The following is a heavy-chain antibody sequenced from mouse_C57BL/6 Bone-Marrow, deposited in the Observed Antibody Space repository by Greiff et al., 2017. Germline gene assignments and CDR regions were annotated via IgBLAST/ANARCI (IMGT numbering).Heavy chain of an antibody. V-gene: IGHV1-81*01. CDR3: ARERTMVTTGCHYFDY. D-gene: IGHD2-2*01. CDR2: IYPRSGNT. Sequence: VQLQQSGAELARPGASVKLSCKASGYTFTSYGISWVKQRTGQGLGWIGEIYPRSGNTYYNEKFKGKATLTADKSSSTAYMELRSLTSEDSAVYFCARERTMVTTGCHYFDYWGQGTTLTVSS. J-gene: IGHJ2*01. CDR1: GYTFTSYG.